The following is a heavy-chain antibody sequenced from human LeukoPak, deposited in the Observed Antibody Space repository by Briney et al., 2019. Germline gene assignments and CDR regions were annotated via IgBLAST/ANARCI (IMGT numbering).Heavy chain of an antibody. CDR2: ISSRSSHI. V-gene: IGHV3-21*01. CDR3: ARVVPGTGFFY. D-gene: IGHD2-8*02. J-gene: IGHJ4*02. CDR1: GLTISSYT. Sequence: GGSLRLSCAASGLTISSYTMNWVRQAPGKGLEWVSSISSRSSHIYSADSAKGRFTISRDNAKNSLYLQMNSLRAEDTAVYYCARVVPGTGFFYWGQGTLVTVSS.